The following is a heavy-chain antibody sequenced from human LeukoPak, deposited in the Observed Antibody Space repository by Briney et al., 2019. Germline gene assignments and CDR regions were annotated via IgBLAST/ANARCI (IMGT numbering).Heavy chain of an antibody. CDR1: GGSISSYY. D-gene: IGHD5-24*01. CDR2: IYYSGST. J-gene: IGHJ3*02. CDR3: ARDVDGYNPNDAFDI. Sequence: SSETLSLTCTVSGGSISSYYWGWIRQPPGKGLEGIGSIYYSGSTYYNPSLKSRVTISVDTSKNQFSLKLSSVTAADTAVYYCARDVDGYNPNDAFDIWGQGTMVTVSS. V-gene: IGHV4-39*07.